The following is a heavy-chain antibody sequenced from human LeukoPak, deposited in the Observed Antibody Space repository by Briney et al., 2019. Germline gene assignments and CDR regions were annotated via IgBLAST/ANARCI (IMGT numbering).Heavy chain of an antibody. CDR1: GGSISSYY. J-gene: IGHJ4*02. Sequence: SETLSLTCTVSGGSISSYYWSWIRQPAGKGLEWIGRIYTSGSTNYNPSLKSLVTMSVDASKNQFSLKLSSVTAADTAVYYCARDRLSYDSSGYYYYFDYWGQGTLVTVSS. D-gene: IGHD3-22*01. CDR2: IYTSGST. V-gene: IGHV4-4*07. CDR3: ARDRLSYDSSGYYYYFDY.